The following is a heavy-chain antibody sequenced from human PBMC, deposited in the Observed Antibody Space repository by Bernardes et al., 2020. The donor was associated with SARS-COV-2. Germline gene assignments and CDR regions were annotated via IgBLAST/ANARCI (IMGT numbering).Heavy chain of an antibody. CDR2: IGIVTDTI. J-gene: IGHJ3*02. CDR1: GFTFSSFS. CDR3: ARDLLWAFDI. D-gene: IGHD3-10*01. V-gene: IGHV3-48*02. Sequence: WGSLRLSCAASGFTFSSFSMNWVRQAPGKGLEWISYIGIVTDTIAYADSVKGRFTISRDNAKNSLYLQMNSLRDEDTAVYYCARDLLWAFDIWGQGTMVTVSS.